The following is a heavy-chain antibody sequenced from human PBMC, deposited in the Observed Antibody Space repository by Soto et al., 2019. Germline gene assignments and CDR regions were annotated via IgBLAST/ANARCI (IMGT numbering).Heavy chain of an antibody. CDR1: GFTFSSYW. D-gene: IGHD2-15*01. J-gene: IGHJ5*02. Sequence: EVQLVESGGGLVQPGGSLRLSCAASGFTFSSYWMSWVRQAPGKGLEWVANIKQDGSEKYYVDSVKGRFTTSRDNAKNALYLKRNSLRAEDTAVYYCARDMIVVVVAATQNWFDPWGQGTLVTVSS. CDR3: ARDMIVVVVAATQNWFDP. CDR2: IKQDGSEK. V-gene: IGHV3-7*04.